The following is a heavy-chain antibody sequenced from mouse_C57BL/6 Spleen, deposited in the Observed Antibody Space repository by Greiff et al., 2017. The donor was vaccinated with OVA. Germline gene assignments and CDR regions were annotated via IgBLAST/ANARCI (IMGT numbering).Heavy chain of an antibody. CDR3: AKEDYYGSNPYFDV. V-gene: IGHV2-5*01. CDR1: GFSLTSYG. D-gene: IGHD1-1*01. J-gene: IGHJ1*03. CDR2: IWRGGST. Sequence: QVQLKESGPGLVQPSQSLSITCTVSGFSLTSYGVHWVRQSPGKGLEWLGVIWRGGSTDYNAAFMSRLSITKDNSKSQVFFKMNSLQADDTAIYYCAKEDYYGSNPYFDVWGTGTTVTVSS.